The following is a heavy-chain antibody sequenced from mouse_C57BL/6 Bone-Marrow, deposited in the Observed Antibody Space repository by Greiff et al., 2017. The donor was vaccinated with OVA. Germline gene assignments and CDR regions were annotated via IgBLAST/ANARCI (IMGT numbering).Heavy chain of an antibody. V-gene: IGHV1-63*01. Sequence: VQLQQSGAELVRPGTSVKMSCKASGYTFTNYWIGWAKQRPGHGLEWIGDIYPGGGCTNYNEKFKGKATLTADKSSSTAYMQFSSLTSEDSAIYYCARRITTVVVDWYFDVWGTGTTVTVYS. J-gene: IGHJ1*03. CDR1: GYTFTNYW. D-gene: IGHD1-1*01. CDR3: ARRITTVVVDWYFDV. CDR2: IYPGGGCT.